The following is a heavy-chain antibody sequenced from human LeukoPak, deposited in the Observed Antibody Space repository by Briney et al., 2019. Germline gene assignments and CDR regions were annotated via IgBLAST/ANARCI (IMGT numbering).Heavy chain of an antibody. CDR3: ARGHTTIGKVISPSSHNFDY. V-gene: IGHV1-2*02. CDR1: GYTFTSYY. J-gene: IGHJ4*02. CDR2: INPNSGGT. Sequence: ASVKVSCKASGYTFTSYYMHWVRQAPGQGLEWMGWINPNSGGTNYAQKFQGRVTMTRDTSISTAYMELSRLRSGDTAVYYCARGHTTIGKVISPSSHNFDYWGQGTLVTVSS. D-gene: IGHD3-22*01.